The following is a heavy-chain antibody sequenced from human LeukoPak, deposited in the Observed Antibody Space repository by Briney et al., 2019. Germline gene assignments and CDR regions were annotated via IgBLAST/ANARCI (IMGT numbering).Heavy chain of an antibody. V-gene: IGHV1-2*02. D-gene: IGHD3-10*01. CDR1: GYTFTSYG. J-gene: IGHJ4*02. CDR3: AGGGPVWFGELLYYFDY. CDR2: INPNSGGT. Sequence: ASVKVSCKASGYTFTSYGISWVRQAPGQGLEWMGWINPNSGGTNYAQKFQGRVTMTRDTSISTAYMELSRLRSDDTAVYYCAGGGPVWFGELLYYFDYWGQGTLVTVSS.